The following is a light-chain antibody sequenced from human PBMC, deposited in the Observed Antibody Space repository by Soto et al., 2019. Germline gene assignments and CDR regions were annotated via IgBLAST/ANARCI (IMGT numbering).Light chain of an antibody. V-gene: IGKV3-11*01. CDR2: DAS. J-gene: IGKJ1*01. CDR1: QSVFNY. CDR3: QHRSNWPGT. Sequence: EVVLTQSPATLSLSPGERATLSCRASQSVFNYLAWYQQKPGQAPRLLIYDASDRATGIPARFTGSGSGTDFTLTICSLEPEDFAVYYCQHRSNWPGTFGQGTKVDIK.